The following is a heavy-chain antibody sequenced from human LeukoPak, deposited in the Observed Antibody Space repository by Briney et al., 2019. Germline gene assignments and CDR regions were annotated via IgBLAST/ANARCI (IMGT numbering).Heavy chain of an antibody. CDR3: TRRKVTKPNWFDP. J-gene: IGHJ5*02. Sequence: GGSLRLSCAASGFTFSGSAMHWVRQASGKGLEWVGRIRSKANSYATAYAASVKGRFTISRDDSKNTAYLQMNSLKTEDTAVYYCTRRKVTKPNWFDPWGQGTLVTVSS. CDR1: GFTFSGSA. D-gene: IGHD4-17*01. V-gene: IGHV3-73*01. CDR2: IRSKANSYAT.